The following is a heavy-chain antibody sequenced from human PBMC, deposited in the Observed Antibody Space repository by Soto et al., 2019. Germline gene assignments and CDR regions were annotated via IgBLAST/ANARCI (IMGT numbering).Heavy chain of an antibody. J-gene: IGHJ5*02. D-gene: IGHD2-15*01. CDR3: ARERYCSGGSCYGNWFDP. CDR1: GFTFSSYG. CDR2: IWYDGSNI. V-gene: IGHV3-33*01. Sequence: GGSLRLSCAASGFTFSSYGMHWVRQAPGKGLEWVAVIWYDGSNIYYADSVKGRFTISRDNSKNTLYLQMNSLRAEDTAVYYCARERYCSGGSCYGNWFDPWGQGTLVTVSS.